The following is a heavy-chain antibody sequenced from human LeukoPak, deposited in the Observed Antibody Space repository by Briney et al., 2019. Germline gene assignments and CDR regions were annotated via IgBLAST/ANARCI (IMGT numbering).Heavy chain of an antibody. D-gene: IGHD6-19*01. CDR1: GGSISSYY. V-gene: IGHV4-4*07. J-gene: IGHJ4*02. Sequence: SETLSLTCTVSGGSISSYYWTWIRQPAGKGLEYIGRIYSSGTTNYNPSLKTRLTMSVDSSKHQFSLKLTSVTAADTAVYYCAREGMAVAGFPFDYWGQGTLVTVSS. CDR3: AREGMAVAGFPFDY. CDR2: IYSSGTT.